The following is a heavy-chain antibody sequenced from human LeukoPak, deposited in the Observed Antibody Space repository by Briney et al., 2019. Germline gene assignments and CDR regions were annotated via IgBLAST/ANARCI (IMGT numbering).Heavy chain of an antibody. CDR3: ARVGGGASSRTYYDILTGYEDY. Sequence: GGSLRLSCAASGFRFNTYNMNWVRQAPGKGLEWVSSISSNSSYIFYADSVRGRFTISRDNAQNSLYLQMNSLRAEDTAVYYCARVGGGASSRTYYDILTGYEDYWGQGTLVTVSS. J-gene: IGHJ4*02. CDR2: ISSNSSYI. V-gene: IGHV3-21*01. CDR1: GFRFNTYN. D-gene: IGHD3-9*01.